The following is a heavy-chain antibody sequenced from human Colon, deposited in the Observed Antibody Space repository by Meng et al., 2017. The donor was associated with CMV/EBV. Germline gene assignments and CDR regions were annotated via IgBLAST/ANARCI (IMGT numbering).Heavy chain of an antibody. Sequence: SSSPLSWVRQAPGQGLEWLGGIIPLLGITNYAQQFQGRATITSDKSTSAVFMELTSLRSDDTAVYYCATTVITMTNNMLQAEYLQHWGQGTLVTVSS. CDR2: IIPLLGIT. CDR3: ATTVITMTNNMLQAEYLQH. CDR1: SSSP. D-gene: IGHD3-22*01. J-gene: IGHJ1*01. V-gene: IGHV1-69*10.